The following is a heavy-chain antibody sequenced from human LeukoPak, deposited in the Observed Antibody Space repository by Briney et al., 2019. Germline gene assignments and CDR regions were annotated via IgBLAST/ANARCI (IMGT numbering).Heavy chain of an antibody. CDR1: GFTFSDYW. J-gene: IGHJ5*01. CDR3: ARDWDHFDFDS. CDR2: INEGGNYQ. V-gene: IGHV3-74*01. Sequence: GGSLRLSCAASGFTFSDYWMHWVRQAPGKGLVWVSRINEGGNYQNYADSVKGRFTISRDNAKSTLYLHMISLRVEDTAVYYCARDWDHFDFDSWGQGALVSVSS. D-gene: IGHD1-26*01.